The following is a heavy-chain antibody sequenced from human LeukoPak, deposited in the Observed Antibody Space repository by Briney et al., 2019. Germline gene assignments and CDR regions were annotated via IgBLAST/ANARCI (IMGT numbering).Heavy chain of an antibody. J-gene: IGHJ4*02. Sequence: PGGSLRLSCAASGFTFSSYGMHWVRQAPGKGLEWMAVISYDGSNKYYADSVKGRFTISRDNSKNTLYLQMNSLRAEDTAVYYCAKDPWAYGSGPMMNWGQGTLVTVSS. V-gene: IGHV3-30*18. CDR2: ISYDGSNK. D-gene: IGHD3-10*01. CDR1: GFTFSSYG. CDR3: AKDPWAYGSGPMMN.